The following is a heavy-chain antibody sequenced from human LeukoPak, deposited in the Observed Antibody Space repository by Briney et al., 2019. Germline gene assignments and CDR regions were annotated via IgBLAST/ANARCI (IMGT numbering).Heavy chain of an antibody. V-gene: IGHV3-23*01. D-gene: IGHD6-13*01. CDR1: GFTFSSYA. J-gene: IGHJ4*02. Sequence: GGSLRLSCATSGFTFSSYAMSWVRQAPGKGLEWVSAISGSGGSTYYADSVKGRFTISRDNSKNTLYLQMNSLRAEDTAVYYCARDWSSSWPRGDYWGQGTLVTVSS. CDR2: ISGSGGST. CDR3: ARDWSSSWPRGDY.